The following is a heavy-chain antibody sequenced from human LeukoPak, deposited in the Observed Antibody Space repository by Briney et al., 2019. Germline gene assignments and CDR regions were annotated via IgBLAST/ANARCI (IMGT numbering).Heavy chain of an antibody. V-gene: IGHV3-23*01. CDR2: ISSLGVST. Sequence: GESLKISCADSGVTFSSYTMNWVRQAPGKGLEWVSGISSLGVSTYYADSVKGRFTISRDNSKNTLYLHMDRLGTADTAVYYCAKMPSTEIYYFYYMDVWGKGTTVTVSS. CDR3: AKMPSTEIYYFYYMDV. D-gene: IGHD2-2*01. CDR1: GVTFSSYT. J-gene: IGHJ6*03.